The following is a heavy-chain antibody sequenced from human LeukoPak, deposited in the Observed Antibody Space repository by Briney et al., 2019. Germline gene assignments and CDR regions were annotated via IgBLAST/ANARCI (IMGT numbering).Heavy chain of an antibody. CDR3: ARTVAYYYDNWFDP. V-gene: IGHV4-59*10. CDR2: IYTSWST. J-gene: IGHJ5*02. D-gene: IGHD3-22*01. Sequence: SETLSLTCAVYGGSFSSYYWSWIRQPAGKGLEWIGRIYTSWSTNYNPSLKSRVTMSVDTSKNQFSLKLSSVPAADTAVYYCARTVAYYYDNWFDPWGQGTLVTVSS. CDR1: GGSFSSYY.